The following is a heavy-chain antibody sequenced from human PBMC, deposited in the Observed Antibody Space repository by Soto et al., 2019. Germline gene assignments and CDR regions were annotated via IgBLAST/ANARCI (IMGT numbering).Heavy chain of an antibody. J-gene: IGHJ4*02. CDR1: GFTFSSYA. Sequence: LRLSCAASGFTFSSYAMSWVRQAPGKGLEWASAISGSGGSTYYADSVKGRFTISRDNSKNTLYLQMNSLRAEDTAVYYCAKVNACDYWGGFDYWGQGTLVTVSS. CDR2: ISGSGGST. CDR3: AKVNACDYWGGFDY. V-gene: IGHV3-23*01. D-gene: IGHD3-3*01.